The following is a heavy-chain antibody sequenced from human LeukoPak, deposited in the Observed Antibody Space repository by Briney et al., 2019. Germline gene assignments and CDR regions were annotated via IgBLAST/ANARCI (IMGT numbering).Heavy chain of an antibody. J-gene: IGHJ4*02. CDR2: IIPMFGTA. D-gene: IGHD5-12*01. CDR1: GGTFSCYA. V-gene: IGHV1-69*13. CDR3: VRDMGGHDFYFNY. Sequence: SVMVSCKAPGGTFSCYAISWLRQGPGHGLDLLGGIIPMFGTANYAQKFQGRVTITADESTSTAYMELSSLRSEDTAVYYCVRDMGGHDFYFNYWGQGTLVTVSS.